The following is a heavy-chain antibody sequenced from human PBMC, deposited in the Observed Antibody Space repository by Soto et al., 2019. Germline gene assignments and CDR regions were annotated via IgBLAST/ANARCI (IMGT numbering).Heavy chain of an antibody. CDR3: ARVLYYGSGSYSPYGMDV. CDR2: VSPPFRTS. V-gene: IGHV1-69*01. Sequence: QVQLVQSGAEVKKPPPSLPPPSTTPRVSFNNNGIGWVRQAPGHGLEWMGGVSPPFRTSNYARKFQGRISITADASTGTVNMELSSLTSEDTAQYYCARVLYYGSGSYSPYGMDVWGQGTTVTVSS. CDR1: RVSFNNNG. J-gene: IGHJ6*02. D-gene: IGHD3-10*01.